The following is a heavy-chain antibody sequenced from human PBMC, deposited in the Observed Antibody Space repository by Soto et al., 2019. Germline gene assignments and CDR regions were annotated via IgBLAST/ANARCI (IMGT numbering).Heavy chain of an antibody. J-gene: IGHJ1*01. CDR1: GFMFSAYT. Sequence: GGSLRLSCSASGFMFSAYTMNWVRQAPGKGLEWLSSISDDSSYIDYADSLRGRFTVSRDNARNSLYLQIDSLGVEDTAVYYCATPYYFNHWGPGTLVTV. D-gene: IGHD3-16*01. V-gene: IGHV3-21*06. CDR2: ISDDSSYI. CDR3: ATPYYFNH.